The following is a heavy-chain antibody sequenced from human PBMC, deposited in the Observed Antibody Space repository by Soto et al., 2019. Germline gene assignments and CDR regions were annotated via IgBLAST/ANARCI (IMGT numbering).Heavy chain of an antibody. CDR2: IYWDDDK. Sequence: QITLKESGPTLVKPTQTLTLTCTFSGFSLSTSGVGVGWIRQPPGKALEWLALIYWDDDKRYSPSLKSRLTITKDTSKNQVVLTMTNMDPVDTATYYCAHIRRKTTVPNDGLYYFDYWGQGTLVTVSS. CDR3: AHIRRKTTVPNDGLYYFDY. D-gene: IGHD4-17*01. V-gene: IGHV2-5*02. CDR1: GFSLSTSGVG. J-gene: IGHJ4*02.